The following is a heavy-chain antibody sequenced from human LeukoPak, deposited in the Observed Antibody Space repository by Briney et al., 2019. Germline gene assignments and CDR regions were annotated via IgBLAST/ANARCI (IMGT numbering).Heavy chain of an antibody. CDR2: IYTRGTT. V-gene: IGHV4-4*07. CDR3: ARDLRGVVRGVTDYYYYMDV. J-gene: IGHJ6*03. CDR1: GGSISSYY. D-gene: IGHD3-10*01. Sequence: PSQTLSLTCTVSGGSISSYYWSSIRQPAGKGLEWIGRIYTRGTTNYNPSLKSRVTMSVDSSKNQFSLKLSSVTAADTAVYYCARDLRGVVRGVTDYYYYMDVWGKGTTVTVSS.